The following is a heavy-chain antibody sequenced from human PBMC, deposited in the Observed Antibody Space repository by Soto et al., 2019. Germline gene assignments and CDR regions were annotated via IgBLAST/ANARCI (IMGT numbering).Heavy chain of an antibody. CDR3: AKGVHRYSYGPPCDY. Sequence: QVQLVASGGGVVQPGRSLRLSCAASGFTFSSYGMHWVRQAPGKGLEWVAVISSDGSTKYYADSVTGRFTISRDNSKNTLYLQMNSLRPEDTAVYYCAKGVHRYSYGPPCDYWGQGTLVTVSS. V-gene: IGHV3-30*18. J-gene: IGHJ4*02. CDR2: ISSDGSTK. D-gene: IGHD5-18*01. CDR1: GFTFSSYG.